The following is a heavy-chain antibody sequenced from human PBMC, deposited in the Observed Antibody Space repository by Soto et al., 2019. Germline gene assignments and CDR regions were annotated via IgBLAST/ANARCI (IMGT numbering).Heavy chain of an antibody. J-gene: IGHJ3*02. CDR1: GGTFSTYA. CDR2: IIPIFGTA. CDR3: AREIFGVIISGGRDAFDI. D-gene: IGHD3-3*01. Sequence: SLKVSCKASGGTFSTYAISWVRQAPGQGLEWMGGIIPIFGTAKYAQKFQGRVTITADESTSTAYMELSSLRSEDTAVYYCAREIFGVIISGGRDAFDIWGQGTMVTVSS. V-gene: IGHV1-69*13.